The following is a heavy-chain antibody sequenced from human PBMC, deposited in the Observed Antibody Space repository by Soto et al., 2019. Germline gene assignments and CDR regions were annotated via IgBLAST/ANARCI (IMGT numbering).Heavy chain of an antibody. CDR1: GGTFSSYA. CDR2: IIPIFGTA. CDR3: ARDMHATVLSAFDI. D-gene: IGHD2-2*01. J-gene: IGHJ3*02. Sequence: QVQLVQSGAEVKKPGSSVKVSCKASGGTFSSYAISWVRQAPGQGLEWMGGIIPIFGTANYAQKLQGRVTITADESTSTAYMELSSLRSEDTAEYYCARDMHATVLSAFDIWGQGTMVTVSS. V-gene: IGHV1-69*12.